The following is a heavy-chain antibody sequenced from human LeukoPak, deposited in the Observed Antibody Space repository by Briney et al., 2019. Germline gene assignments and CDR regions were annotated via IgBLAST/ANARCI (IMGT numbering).Heavy chain of an antibody. V-gene: IGHV3-13*05. CDR3: ARGANYCSGDSCYQIFDY. CDR1: GFTFSSYD. D-gene: IGHD2-15*01. J-gene: IGHJ4*02. Sequence: PGGSLRLSCAASGFTFSSYDMHWVRQATGKGLGWVSAVGTAGDPYYPGSVKGRFSISRENAKNSLYLQMNSLRAGDTAVYYCARGANYCSGDSCYQIFDYWGQGTLVTVSS. CDR2: VGTAGDP.